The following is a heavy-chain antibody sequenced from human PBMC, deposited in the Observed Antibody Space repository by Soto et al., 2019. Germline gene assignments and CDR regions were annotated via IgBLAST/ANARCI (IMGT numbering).Heavy chain of an antibody. Sequence: QVQLVQSGAEVKKPGGSVKVSCKASGYTFTSYDINWVRQATGQGLEWMGWRNTNSGNTGYAQKFQGRVTMTRNTSINTAYTELSSLRSDDTAVYYCARTLFGDNVDYWGQGTLVTVSS. V-gene: IGHV1-8*01. D-gene: IGHD4-17*01. CDR3: ARTLFGDNVDY. CDR1: GYTFTSYD. J-gene: IGHJ4*02. CDR2: RNTNSGNT.